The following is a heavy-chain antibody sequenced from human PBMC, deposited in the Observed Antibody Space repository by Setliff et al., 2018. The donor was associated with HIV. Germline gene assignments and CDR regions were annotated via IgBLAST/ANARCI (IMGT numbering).Heavy chain of an antibody. Sequence: LRLSCAASGFTFSTYWMIWVRQAPGKGLEWVAKIKQDGSEEYYVDSVKGRFTISRDNAKNSVYPQMNSLRVEDTAMYCTKDHLSGWASDCWGQGTLVTVSS. V-gene: IGHV3-7*01. CDR1: GFTFSTYW. J-gene: IGHJ4*02. CDR2: IKQDGSEE. CDR3: KDHLSGWASDC. D-gene: IGHD6-19*01.